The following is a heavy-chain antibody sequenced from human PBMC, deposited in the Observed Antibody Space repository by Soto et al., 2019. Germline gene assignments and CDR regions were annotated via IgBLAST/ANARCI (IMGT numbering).Heavy chain of an antibody. V-gene: IGHV3-33*01. CDR2: IWYDGSNK. CDR1: GFTFSSYG. J-gene: IGHJ4*02. Sequence: QVQLVESGGGVVQPGRSLRLSCAASGFTFSSYGMHWVRQAPGKGLEWVAGIWYDGSNKYYADSVKGRFTISRDNSKKTLYLKMNSLRAEDTAVYYCAREPPSPSYCSSTSCYGDYFDYWGQGTLVTVSS. CDR3: AREPPSPSYCSSTSCYGDYFDY. D-gene: IGHD2-2*01.